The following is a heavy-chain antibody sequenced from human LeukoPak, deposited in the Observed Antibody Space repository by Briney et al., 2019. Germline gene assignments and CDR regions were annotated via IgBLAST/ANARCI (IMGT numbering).Heavy chain of an antibody. D-gene: IGHD6-19*01. J-gene: IGHJ4*02. Sequence: SETLSLTCTVSGGSISSYYWSWIRQPAGKGLEWIGRIYTSGSTNYNLSLKSRVTMSVDTSKNQFSLKLSSVTAADTAVYYCARGGGGQWLVLGGFDYWGQGTLVTVSS. V-gene: IGHV4-4*07. CDR3: ARGGGGQWLVLGGFDY. CDR2: IYTSGST. CDR1: GGSISSYY.